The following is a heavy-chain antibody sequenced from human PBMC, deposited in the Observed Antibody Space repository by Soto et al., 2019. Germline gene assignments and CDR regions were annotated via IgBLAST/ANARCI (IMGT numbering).Heavy chain of an antibody. CDR1: GGSISSYY. D-gene: IGHD6-19*01. V-gene: IGHV4-59*01. J-gene: IGHJ6*02. CDR2: IYYSGST. Sequence: QVQLQESGPGLVKPSETLSLTCTVSGGSISSYYWSWIRQPPGKGLEWIGYIYYSGSTNYNPSLKSLVTISVDTSKNQFSLKLSSVTAADTAVYYCARGWLDSVQWLVSRSYYYGMDVWGQGTTVTVSS. CDR3: ARGWLDSVQWLVSRSYYYGMDV.